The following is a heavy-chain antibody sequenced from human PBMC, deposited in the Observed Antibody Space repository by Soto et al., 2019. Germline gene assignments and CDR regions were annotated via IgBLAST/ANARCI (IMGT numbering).Heavy chain of an antibody. V-gene: IGHV1-18*01. Sequence: ASVKVSCKASGYTFRNFGISWVRQAPGQGLEWMGWISAYNANANYAQKFQGRLTMTRDTSISTAYMELSSLRSEDTAVYYCARVYSRLVRGALNYWGQG. CDR2: ISAYNANA. CDR1: GYTFRNFG. J-gene: IGHJ4*02. CDR3: ARVYSRLVRGALNY. D-gene: IGHD3-10*01.